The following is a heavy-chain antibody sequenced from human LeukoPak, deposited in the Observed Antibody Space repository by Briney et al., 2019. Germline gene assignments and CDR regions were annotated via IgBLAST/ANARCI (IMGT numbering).Heavy chain of an antibody. D-gene: IGHD4-17*01. J-gene: IGHJ4*02. CDR2: IHYSGTT. CDR3: VRYYAGDYQGSRFFDY. Sequence: SETLSLTCAVSGGSISSSISYWAWIRQPPGKGLEWIATIHYSGTTYYNPSLKSRVTISVDTSKNQFTLKVISVTAADAAVYYCVRYYAGDYQGSRFFDYWGQGTLVAVSS. V-gene: IGHV4-39*01. CDR1: GGSISSSISY.